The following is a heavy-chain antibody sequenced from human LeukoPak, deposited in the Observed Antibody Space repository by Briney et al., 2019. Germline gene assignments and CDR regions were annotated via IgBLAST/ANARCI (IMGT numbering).Heavy chain of an antibody. J-gene: IGHJ4*02. CDR2: IRYDGSNK. V-gene: IGHV3-30*02. CDR1: GFTFSSYG. D-gene: IGHD3-16*01. Sequence: PGGSLRLSCAASGFTFSSYGMHWVRQAPGKGLEWVAFIRYDGSNKYYADSVKGRFTNSRDNSKNPLYLQMNSLRAEDTAVYYCAKDWGSETPLHYWGQGTLVTVSS. CDR3: AKDWGSETPLHY.